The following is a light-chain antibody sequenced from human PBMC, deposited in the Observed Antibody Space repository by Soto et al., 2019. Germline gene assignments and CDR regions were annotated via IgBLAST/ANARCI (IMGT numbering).Light chain of an antibody. CDR3: QSYDSGLIGLV. CDR1: TSNIGAGYD. CDR2: GYS. J-gene: IGLJ1*01. V-gene: IGLV1-40*01. Sequence: QSALTQPPSVSGAPGQRVTIACPGKTSNIGAGYDVHWYRPFPGAAPPLLLSGYSHRPSGVPDRISGSKSGTSISLAITDLQAEDEADYYCQSYDSGLIGLVFGTGTKVTVL.